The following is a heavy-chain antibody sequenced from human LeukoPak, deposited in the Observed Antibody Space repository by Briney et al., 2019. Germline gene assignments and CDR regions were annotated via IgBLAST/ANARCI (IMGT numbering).Heavy chain of an antibody. Sequence: ASVKVSCKASGGTFSSYAISWVRQAPGQGLEWMGGIIPIFGTANYAQKFQGRVTITTDESTSTAYMELSSLRSEDTAMYYCARVLASSGSYYDWFDPWGQGTLVTVSS. V-gene: IGHV1-69*05. CDR3: ARVLASSGSYYDWFDP. J-gene: IGHJ5*02. CDR1: GGTFSSYA. CDR2: IIPIFGTA. D-gene: IGHD1-26*01.